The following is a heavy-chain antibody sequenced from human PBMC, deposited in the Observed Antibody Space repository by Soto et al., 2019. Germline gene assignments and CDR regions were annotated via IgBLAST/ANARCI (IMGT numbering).Heavy chain of an antibody. V-gene: IGHV1-18*01. CDR3: ARDSPRLGGMDV. Sequence: QVXLXQXGXEVXXPXXSVKVSCKASGYTXTSYGISWVRQXXGQGLEWMGWISAYNGNTNYAQKLQGRVTMTTDTSTSTAYMELRSLRSDDTAVYYCARDSPRLGGMDVWGQGTTVTVSS. CDR1: GYTXTSYG. CDR2: ISAYNGNT. J-gene: IGHJ6*02.